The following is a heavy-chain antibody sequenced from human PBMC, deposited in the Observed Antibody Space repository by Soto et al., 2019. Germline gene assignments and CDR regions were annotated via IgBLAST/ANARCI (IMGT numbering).Heavy chain of an antibody. Sequence: PGESLKISFKGSGYIFATSWIGWVRQMPGKGLEWMGIIYPGDSDTRYSPSFQGQVTISADKSINTAYLQWSSLKASDTAMYYCARRDCSSTHCYRWFDPWGQGTLVTVSS. CDR1: GYIFATSW. J-gene: IGHJ5*02. V-gene: IGHV5-51*01. CDR3: ARRDCSSTHCYRWFDP. CDR2: IYPGDSDT. D-gene: IGHD2-2*02.